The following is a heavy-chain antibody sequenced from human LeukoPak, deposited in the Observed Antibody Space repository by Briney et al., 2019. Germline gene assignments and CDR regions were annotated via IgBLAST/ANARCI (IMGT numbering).Heavy chain of an antibody. J-gene: IGHJ4*02. V-gene: IGHV3-74*01. D-gene: IGHD6-19*01. Sequence: PGGSLRLSCAASGFTFSRYWMHWVGQAPGKGLVWVSRINSDGSSTSYADSVKGRFTISRDNAKNTLYLQMNSLRAEDTAVYYCAAKKAGWYYFNYWGQGTLVTVSS. CDR2: INSDGSST. CDR1: GFTFSRYW. CDR3: AAKKAGWYYFNY.